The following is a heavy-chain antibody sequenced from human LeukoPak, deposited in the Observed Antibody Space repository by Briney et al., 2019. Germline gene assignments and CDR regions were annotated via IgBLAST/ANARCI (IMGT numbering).Heavy chain of an antibody. CDR3: AXGLXREQQLLRAFDY. D-gene: IGHD6-13*01. CDR1: GYTFTNYD. V-gene: IGHV1-8*01. J-gene: IGHJ4*02. CDR2: MNPNSGNT. Sequence: GASVKVSCKASGYTFTNYDINWVRQASGQGLEWMGWMNPNSGNTGSAQKFQGRVTMTSNTSISTAYMELSSLRAEDTAVYYCAXGLXREQQLLRAFDYWGQGTPVTVSS.